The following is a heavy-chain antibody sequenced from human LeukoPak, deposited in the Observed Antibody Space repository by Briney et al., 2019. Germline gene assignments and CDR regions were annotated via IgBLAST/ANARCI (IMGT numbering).Heavy chain of an antibody. CDR2: INHSGST. CDR1: GDSISSSRHYY. CDR3: ACHSGSSWCTYDWFDP. J-gene: IGHJ5*02. D-gene: IGHD6-13*01. V-gene: IGHV4-39*07. Sequence: SETLSLTCTVSGDSISSSRHYYWSWIRQPPGKGLEWIGEINHSGSTNYNPSLKSRVTISVDTSKNQFSLKLSSVTAADTAVYYCACHSGSSWCTYDWFDPWGQGTLVTVSS.